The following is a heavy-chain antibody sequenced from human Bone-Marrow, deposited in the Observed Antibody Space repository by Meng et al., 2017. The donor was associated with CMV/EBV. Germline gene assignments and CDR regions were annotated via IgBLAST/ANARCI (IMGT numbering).Heavy chain of an antibody. D-gene: IGHD1-26*01. Sequence: SVKVSCKASGGTFSSYTISWVRQAPGQGLEWMGRIIPILGIANYAQKFQGRVTITADKSTSTAYMELSSLRSEDTAVYYCARDRRRWELLFDYWGQGTRVTGSS. CDR3: ARDRRRWELLFDY. V-gene: IGHV1-69*04. CDR2: IIPILGIA. CDR1: GGTFSSYT. J-gene: IGHJ4*02.